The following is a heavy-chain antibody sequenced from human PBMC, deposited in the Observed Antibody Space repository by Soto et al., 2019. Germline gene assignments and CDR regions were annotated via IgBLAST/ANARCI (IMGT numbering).Heavy chain of an antibody. Sequence: PSETLSLTCAVSGYSIASGYYWAWIRQSPGKGLEWIGSIYHAGSVYYNPSLNSRVAVSPDTSKNHFSLKLTSVTAADTAVYYCARTFDYYGMDVWGQGTTVTVS. V-gene: IGHV4-38-2*01. CDR2: IYHAGSV. CDR1: GYSIASGYY. J-gene: IGHJ6*02. CDR3: ARTFDYYGMDV.